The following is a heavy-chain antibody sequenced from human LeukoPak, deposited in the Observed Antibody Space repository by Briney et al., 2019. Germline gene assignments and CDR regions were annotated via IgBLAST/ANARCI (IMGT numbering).Heavy chain of an antibody. D-gene: IGHD4/OR15-4a*01. V-gene: IGHV1-2*02. CDR2: INPNSGGT. CDR1: GYTFTGYY. Sequence: GASVKVSCKASGYTFTGYYMHWVRQAPGQGLEWMGWINPNSGGTNYAQKFQGRVTMTRNTSISTAYMELSSLRSEDTAVYYCAITRGDYGDAFDIWGQGTMVTVSS. J-gene: IGHJ3*02. CDR3: AITRGDYGDAFDI.